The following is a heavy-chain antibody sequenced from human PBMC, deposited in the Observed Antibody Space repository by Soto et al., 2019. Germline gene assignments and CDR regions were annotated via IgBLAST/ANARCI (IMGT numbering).Heavy chain of an antibody. CDR2: ISSSGSTI. D-gene: IGHD2-21*02. Sequence: EVQLVESGGGLVQPGGSLRLSCAASGFTFSSYEMNWVRQAPGKGLEWVSYISSSGSTIYYADSVKGRFTISRDNAKNSLYLQMNSLRAEDTAVYYCGGVGVVTPEDYYYYGMDVWGQGTTVTVSS. J-gene: IGHJ6*02. CDR3: GGVGVVTPEDYYYYGMDV. V-gene: IGHV3-48*03. CDR1: GFTFSSYE.